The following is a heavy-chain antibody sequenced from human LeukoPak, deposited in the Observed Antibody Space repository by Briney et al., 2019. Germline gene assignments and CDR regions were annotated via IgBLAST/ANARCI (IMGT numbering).Heavy chain of an antibody. Sequence: GGSLRLSCVASGFILSTSEMNWVRQAPGKGLEWVSYISSSGSTIYYADSVKGRFTISRDNAKNSLYLQMNSLRAEDTAAYYCYSTGQLWLLGAFDYWGQGTLVTVSS. CDR1: GFILSTSE. J-gene: IGHJ4*02. CDR2: ISSSGSTI. D-gene: IGHD5-18*01. V-gene: IGHV3-48*03. CDR3: YSTGQLWLLGAFDY.